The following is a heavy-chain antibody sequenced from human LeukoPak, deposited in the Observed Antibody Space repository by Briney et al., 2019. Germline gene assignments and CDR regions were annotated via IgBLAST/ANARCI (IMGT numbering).Heavy chain of an antibody. V-gene: IGHV3-48*02. CDR3: ARVPYSTGAFDY. CDR2: ISSSSSTI. Sequence: GGSLRLSCAASGFTFSSYSMNWVRQAPGKGLGWISYISSSSSTIYYTDSVKGQFTISRDNAKNSLYLQMNSLRDEDTALYYCARVPYSTGAFDYWGQGTLVTVSS. D-gene: IGHD6-19*01. CDR1: GFTFSSYS. J-gene: IGHJ4*02.